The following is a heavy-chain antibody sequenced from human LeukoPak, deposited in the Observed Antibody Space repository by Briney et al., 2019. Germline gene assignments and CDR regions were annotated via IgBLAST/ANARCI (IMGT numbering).Heavy chain of an antibody. J-gene: IGHJ4*02. CDR2: ISGSTSTI. Sequence: GGSLRLSCAASGFTFNSYSMNWVRQAPGKELEWVSYISGSTSTIYYADSVKGRFTISRDNAKNSLYLQMSSLRDEDTAVYYCARGINYFDYWGQGTLVTVSS. CDR3: ARGINYFDY. CDR1: GFTFNSYS. V-gene: IGHV3-48*02.